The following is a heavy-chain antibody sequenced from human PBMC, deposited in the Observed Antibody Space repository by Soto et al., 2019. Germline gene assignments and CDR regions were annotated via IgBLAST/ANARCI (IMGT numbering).Heavy chain of an antibody. CDR1: GFTFSDYY. CDR2: ISSSGSTI. Sequence: VQLVESGGGLVKPGGSLRLSCAASGFTFSDYYMSWIRQAPGKGLEWVSYISSSGSTIYYADSVKGRFTISRDNAKNSLYLQMNSLRAEDTAVYYCARVLGIGGDYDILTGYYQYYFDYWGQGTLVTVSS. CDR3: ARVLGIGGDYDILTGYYQYYFDY. J-gene: IGHJ4*02. V-gene: IGHV3-11*01. D-gene: IGHD3-9*01.